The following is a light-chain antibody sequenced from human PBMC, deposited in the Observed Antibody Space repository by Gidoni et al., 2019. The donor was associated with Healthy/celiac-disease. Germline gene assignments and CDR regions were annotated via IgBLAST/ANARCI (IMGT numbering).Light chain of an antibody. J-gene: IGLJ3*02. V-gene: IGLV1-44*01. CDR1: SSNTGSNT. CDR3: AAWDDSLNGPV. CDR2: SNN. Sequence: QSLLTQPPSASGPPGQRVPLSCSGSSSNTGSNTVNWYQQLPGTAPKLLIYSNNQRPSGVPHRFSGSKSGTSASLAISALPSEDEADYYCAAWDDSLNGPVFGGGTKLTVL.